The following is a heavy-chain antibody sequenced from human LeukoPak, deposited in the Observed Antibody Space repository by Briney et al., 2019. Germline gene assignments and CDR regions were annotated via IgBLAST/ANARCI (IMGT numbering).Heavy chain of an antibody. D-gene: IGHD1-7*01. CDR1: GFTFSSYA. CDR3: ARGNYGQTRTYYFDY. CDR2: ISGSGGST. Sequence: GGSLRLSCAASGFTFSSYAMSWVRQAPGKGLEWVSAISGSGGSTYYADSVKGRFTISRDNSKNTLYLQMGSLRAEDMAVYYCARGNYGQTRTYYFDYWGQGTLVTVSS. V-gene: IGHV3-23*01. J-gene: IGHJ4*02.